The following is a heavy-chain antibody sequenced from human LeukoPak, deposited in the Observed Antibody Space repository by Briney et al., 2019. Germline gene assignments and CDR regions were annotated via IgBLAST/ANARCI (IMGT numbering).Heavy chain of an antibody. D-gene: IGHD4-11*01. V-gene: IGHV1-46*03. CDR2: INPSGGSR. J-gene: IGHJ5*02. Sequence: ASVKVSCKASGYTFTSYYMHWGRQGPGQGLEWMGIINPSGGSRSYAQKFQGRVTMTRDTSTSTVYMELSSLRSEDTAVYYCASCTVTTSWFDHWGQGTLVTVSS. CDR1: GYTFTSYY. CDR3: ASCTVTTSWFDH.